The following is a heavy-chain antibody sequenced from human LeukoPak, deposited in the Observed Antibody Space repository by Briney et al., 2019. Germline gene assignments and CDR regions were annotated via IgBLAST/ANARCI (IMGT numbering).Heavy chain of an antibody. Sequence: ASVKVSCKASGGTFSSYAISWVRQAPGQGLEWMGRIIPILGIANYAQKFQGRVTITADKSTSTAYMELSSLRSEDTAVYYCARGYYDSSGNFDYWGQGTLVTVSS. D-gene: IGHD3-22*01. V-gene: IGHV1-69*04. CDR1: GGTFSSYA. J-gene: IGHJ4*02. CDR2: IIPILGIA. CDR3: ARGYYDSSGNFDY.